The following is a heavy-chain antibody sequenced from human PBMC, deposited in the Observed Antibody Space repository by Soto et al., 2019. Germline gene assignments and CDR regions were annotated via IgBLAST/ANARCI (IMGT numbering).Heavy chain of an antibody. CDR2: ITTGGNA. V-gene: IGHV3-13*01. J-gene: IGHJ3*01. CDR1: GFSFSNHD. CDR3: VRVNADAYDV. Sequence: EVQLVESGGDLVQPGGSLRLSCAASGFSFSNHDMHWVRQPKGKGLEWVSGITTGGNAYFADSVKGRFSISRENAKNSFYFQTSSQRAEDTAMYYCVRVNADAYDVWGQGTMVTVSS.